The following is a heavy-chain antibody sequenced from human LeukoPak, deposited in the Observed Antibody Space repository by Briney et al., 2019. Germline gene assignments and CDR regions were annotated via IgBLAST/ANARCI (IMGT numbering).Heavy chain of an antibody. J-gene: IGHJ4*02. D-gene: IGHD2-21*01. CDR3: AKEPLYYY. CDR2: LSGSGDTT. Sequence: PGGSLRLSCAASGFTFRSYSMNWVRQAPGKGLEGVTALSGSGDTTYYADSVKGRFTISRDNSKNTLYLQMNSLRAEDTAVYYCAKEPLYYYWGQGTLVTVSS. V-gene: IGHV3-23*01. CDR1: GFTFRSYS.